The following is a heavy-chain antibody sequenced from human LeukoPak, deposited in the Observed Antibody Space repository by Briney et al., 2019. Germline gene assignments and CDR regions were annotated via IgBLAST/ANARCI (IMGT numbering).Heavy chain of an antibody. CDR3: ARDGGLAPYSSSTPFDY. Sequence: GGSLRLSCAASGFTVSTNYMSWVRQAPGKGLEWVSVIYSSGSTYYADSVKGRFAIFRDNSKNTLYLQMNSLRAEDTAVYYCARDGGLAPYSSSTPFDYWGQGTLVTVSS. J-gene: IGHJ4*02. D-gene: IGHD6-6*01. CDR1: GFTVSTNY. V-gene: IGHV3-66*03. CDR2: IYSSGST.